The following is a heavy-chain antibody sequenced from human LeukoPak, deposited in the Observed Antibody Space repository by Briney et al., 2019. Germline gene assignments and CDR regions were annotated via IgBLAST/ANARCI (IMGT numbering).Heavy chain of an antibody. D-gene: IGHD3-10*01. CDR1: GYTFASHD. Sequence: ASVKVSCKASGYTFASHDINWVRQATGQGLERMGWMNPNTGNTGYAQKFQGRVTMTRDTSIRTAYMELSSLRYEDTALYYCAIDHYGSGSYPDYWGQGTLVTVSS. V-gene: IGHV1-8*01. CDR2: MNPNTGNT. J-gene: IGHJ4*02. CDR3: AIDHYGSGSYPDY.